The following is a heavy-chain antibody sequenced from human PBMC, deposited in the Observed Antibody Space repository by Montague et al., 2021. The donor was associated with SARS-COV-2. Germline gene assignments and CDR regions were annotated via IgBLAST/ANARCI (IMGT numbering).Heavy chain of an antibody. D-gene: IGHD3-10*01. V-gene: IGHV4-39*07. CDR1: GGSISSSNYY. CDR2: LYYSGCT. Sequence: SETLSLTSTVYGGSISSSNYYWGWNRQPLGKGLEWIGNLYYSGCTYYNPSLKSRVTISIYKTKNQFSLKLSTVTAADTAVYYCARDDIVLQGVTRGLDVWGQGTTVTVSS. J-gene: IGHJ6*02. CDR3: ARDDIVLQGVTRGLDV.